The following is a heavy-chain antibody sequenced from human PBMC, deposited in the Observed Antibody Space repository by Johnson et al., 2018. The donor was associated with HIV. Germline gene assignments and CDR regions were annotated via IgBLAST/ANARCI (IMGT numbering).Heavy chain of an antibody. Sequence: QVQLVESGGGVVQPGGSLRLSCAASGFTFSSYGMHWVRQAPGKGLEWVAFTQYDGSNIYYADSVKGRFTISRDNSKNTLYLQMNSLRAEDTAVYYCAKHVGDDAFDIWGQGTMVTVSS. D-gene: IGHD3-16*01. J-gene: IGHJ3*02. CDR2: TQYDGSNI. V-gene: IGHV3-30*02. CDR3: AKHVGDDAFDI. CDR1: GFTFSSYG.